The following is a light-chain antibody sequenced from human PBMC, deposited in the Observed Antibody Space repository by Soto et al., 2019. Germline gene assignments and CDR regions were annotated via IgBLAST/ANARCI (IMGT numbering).Light chain of an antibody. J-gene: IGKJ5*01. V-gene: IGKV3-15*01. CDR1: QSVSSN. CDR2: DAS. CDR3: QQYNDWPIT. Sequence: ETVMTQSPATLSVSPGERGTLSCRASQSVSSNLAWYQQKPGQTPRLLIYDASTRATGIPARFSGSGSGTEFTLTISSLQSEDFAVYHCQQYNDWPITFDQGTRLEIK.